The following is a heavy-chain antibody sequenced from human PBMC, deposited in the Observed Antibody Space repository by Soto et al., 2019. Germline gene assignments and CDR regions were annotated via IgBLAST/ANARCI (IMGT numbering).Heavy chain of an antibody. J-gene: IGHJ4*02. CDR2: SNPDSGGT. CDR3: ARALSFGSGTFDY. Sequence: QVQLVQSGAEVKKPGASVKVSCKTSGYTFTAYYIHWVRQAPGQGLEWMGCSNPDSGGTKYAQKFQGRVTMTRDTSITTAYMDLSSLRSDDTAFYYCARALSFGSGTFDYWGQGTLVTVSS. CDR1: GYTFTAYY. V-gene: IGHV1-2*02. D-gene: IGHD1-26*01.